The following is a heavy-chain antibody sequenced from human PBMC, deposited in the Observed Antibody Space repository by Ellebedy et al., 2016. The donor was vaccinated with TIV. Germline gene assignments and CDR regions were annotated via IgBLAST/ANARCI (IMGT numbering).Heavy chain of an antibody. J-gene: IGHJ5*02. CDR1: GYTFTNYA. CDR3: ARGYGNYDNWFDP. D-gene: IGHD4-11*01. CDR2: ISVYNGNT. V-gene: IGHV1-18*01. Sequence: AASVKVSCKASGYTFTNYAIHWVRQAPGQGLERIGRISVYNGNTDYAQKVQGRVTMTTDTSTSTAYMELRSLRSDDAAVYYCARGYGNYDNWFDPWGQGTLVTVSS.